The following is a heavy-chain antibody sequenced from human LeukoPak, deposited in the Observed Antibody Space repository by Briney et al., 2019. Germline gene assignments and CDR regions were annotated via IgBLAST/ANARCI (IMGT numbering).Heavy chain of an antibody. V-gene: IGHV3-21*04. CDR1: GFTFSDYD. CDR3: AKDAPTYIPVTGPEDN. D-gene: IGHD6-19*01. J-gene: IGHJ4*02. Sequence: PGGSLRLSCSASGFTFSDYDMNWVRQAPGKGLEWVSSISGLSTHIYYGDSVKGRFTISRDNSKNTLYLQMNSLRAEDTAIYYCAKDAPTYIPVTGPEDNWGQGTLVTVSS. CDR2: ISGLSTHI.